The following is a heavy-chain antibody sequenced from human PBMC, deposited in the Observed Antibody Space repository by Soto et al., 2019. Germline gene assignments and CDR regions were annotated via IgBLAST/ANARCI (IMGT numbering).Heavy chain of an antibody. Sequence: QVQLVQSGAEVKKPGASVKVSCKTSGYIFTTYYIHWVRQAPGQRLEWMGLIDPSTGGTTYTQKVQGRVTMTRDTSTSTVNMELTSLRSDDTAVYYCARALRGLVYSFEIWGQGTKVTVSS. J-gene: IGHJ3*02. CDR2: IDPSTGGT. V-gene: IGHV1-46*01. D-gene: IGHD3-16*01. CDR3: ARALRGLVYSFEI. CDR1: GYIFTTYY.